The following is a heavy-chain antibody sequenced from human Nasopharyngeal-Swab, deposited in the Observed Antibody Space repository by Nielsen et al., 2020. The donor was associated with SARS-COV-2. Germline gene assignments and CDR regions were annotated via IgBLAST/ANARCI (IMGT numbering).Heavy chain of an antibody. CDR2: ISGSGGST. CDR3: SSYHSTGWYHDAFDI. CDR1: GFTFSSYA. J-gene: IGHJ3*02. Sequence: GESLKISCAASGFTFSSYAMSWVRQAPGKGLEWVSAISGSGGSTYYADSVKGRFTISRDNSKNTLYLQMNSLRAAATAVFFFSSYHSTGWYHDAFDIWGQGTMVTVSS. D-gene: IGHD6-19*01. V-gene: IGHV3-23*01.